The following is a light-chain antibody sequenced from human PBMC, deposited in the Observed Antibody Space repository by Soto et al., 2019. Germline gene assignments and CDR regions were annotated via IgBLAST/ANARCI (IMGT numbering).Light chain of an antibody. CDR2: AAS. J-gene: IGKJ1*01. CDR1: QGISSY. Sequence: AILMTQSPSSLSASSGDRVTITFRASQGISSYLAWYQQKPGKAPKLLIYAASTLQSGVPSRFSGSGSGTEFTLTISSLQPEDFATYYCQQYYSYPLTFGQGTKVDI. V-gene: IGKV1-8*01. CDR3: QQYYSYPLT.